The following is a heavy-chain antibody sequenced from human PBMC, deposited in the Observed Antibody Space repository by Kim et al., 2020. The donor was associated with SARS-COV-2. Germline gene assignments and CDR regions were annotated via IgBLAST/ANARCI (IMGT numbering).Heavy chain of an antibody. D-gene: IGHD5-12*01. CDR2: ISGIGHST. CDR3: ALSTGDGYNKPFGY. V-gene: IGHV3-23*01. Sequence: GGSLRLSCAASGFTFSSHAMNWVRQAPGQGLEWVSGISGIGHSTYYADSVKGRFTISRDNSRNTLHLQMNSLRTEDTAVYYCALSTGDGYNKPFGYWGQGILVTVSS. J-gene: IGHJ4*02. CDR1: GFTFSSHA.